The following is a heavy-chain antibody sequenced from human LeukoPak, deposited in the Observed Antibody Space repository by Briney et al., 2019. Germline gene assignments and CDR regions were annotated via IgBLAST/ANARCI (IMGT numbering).Heavy chain of an antibody. CDR3: ARWQVTTDYFDY. D-gene: IGHD4-11*01. CDR2: INHSGST. J-gene: IGHJ4*02. CDR1: GGSFSGYY. Sequence: SETLSLTCAVYGGSFSGYYWSWIRQPPGKGLEWIGEINHSGSTNYNPSLKSRVTISVDTSKNQFSLKLSSVTAADTAVYYCARWQVTTDYFDYWGQGTLVTVSS. V-gene: IGHV4-34*01.